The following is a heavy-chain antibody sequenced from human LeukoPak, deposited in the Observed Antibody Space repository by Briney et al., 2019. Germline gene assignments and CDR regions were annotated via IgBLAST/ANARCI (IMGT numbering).Heavy chain of an antibody. Sequence: PSETLSLTCTVSDDSFSTYYYSWVRQAPGKGLEWVGRIKSKTDGGTTDYAAPVKGRFTISRDDSKNTLYLQMNSLKTEDTAVYYCTTRDSYYYCSSTSCYKGALDYWGQGALVTVSS. CDR1: DDSFSTYY. V-gene: IGHV3-15*01. CDR3: TTRDSYYYCSSTSCYKGALDY. D-gene: IGHD2-2*02. CDR2: IKSKTDGGTT. J-gene: IGHJ4*02.